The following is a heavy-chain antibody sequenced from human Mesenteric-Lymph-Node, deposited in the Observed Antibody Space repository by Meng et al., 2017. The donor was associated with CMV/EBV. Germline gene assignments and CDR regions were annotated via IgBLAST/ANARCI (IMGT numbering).Heavy chain of an antibody. D-gene: IGHD5-18*01. CDR2: ISTTSTYM. CDR1: GFTFRDYS. Sequence: GGSLRLSCAASGFTFRDYSMNWVRQAPGKGLEWVASISTTSTYMSYADSVKGRFTISRDNAKNSVHLQMNSLRSEDTAIYYCATDRMDTSARRGFFDYWGQGTLVTVSS. J-gene: IGHJ4*02. CDR3: ATDRMDTSARRGFFDY. V-gene: IGHV3-21*06.